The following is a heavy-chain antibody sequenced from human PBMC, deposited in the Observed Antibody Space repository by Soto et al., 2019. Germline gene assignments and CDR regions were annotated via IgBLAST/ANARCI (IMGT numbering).Heavy chain of an antibody. CDR2: AHHSGRT. CDR3: ARSEATVLDN. J-gene: IGHJ4*02. V-gene: IGHV4-4*02. Sequence: PSETLSLTCTFSGGSISSNWWNLVRQPPGKGLEWIGEAHHSGRTNYNPSLKSRVTISVDKSKNHFSLKLSSVTAADTAVYYCARSEATVLDNWGQGTLVTVSS. D-gene: IGHD4-17*01. CDR1: GGSISSNW.